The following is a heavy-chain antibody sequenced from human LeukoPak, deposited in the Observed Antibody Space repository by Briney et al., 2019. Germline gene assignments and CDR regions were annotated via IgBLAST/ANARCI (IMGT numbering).Heavy chain of an antibody. CDR2: MNPNSGNT. V-gene: IGHV1-8*02. CDR1: GYTFTSYD. J-gene: IGHJ4*02. Sequence: GASVTVTCKASGYTFTSYDINWVRQPTAQGREWMGLMNPNSGNTGYAQKFQGRVTLTRNTSISTAYMELSSLRSEDTAVYYCARAGGYWGRISCPYYFDYWGQGSLVAVSS. CDR3: ARAGGYWGRISCPYYFDY. D-gene: IGHD2-15*01.